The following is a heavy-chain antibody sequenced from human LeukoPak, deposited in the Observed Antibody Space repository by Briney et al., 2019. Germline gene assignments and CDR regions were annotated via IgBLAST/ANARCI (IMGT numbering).Heavy chain of an antibody. J-gene: IGHJ4*02. CDR1: AFSLSPYD. CDR3: ATGNSGLTEKY. D-gene: IGHD7-27*01. CDR2: ISSSGTKM. V-gene: IGHV3-48*03. Sequence: PGGSLRLSCAASAFSLSPYDMNWFRQAPGQGPQWVSYISSSGTKMSYADSVKGRFTVSRDNAKNSLYLQMNRLRAEDTALYYCATGNSGLTEKYWGQRTLVTVSS.